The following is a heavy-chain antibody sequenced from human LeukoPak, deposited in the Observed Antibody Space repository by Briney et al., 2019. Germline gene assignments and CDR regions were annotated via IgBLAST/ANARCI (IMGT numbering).Heavy chain of an antibody. J-gene: IGHJ4*02. D-gene: IGHD6-13*01. CDR2: ISHSGGST. CDR1: GFTFSTYA. V-gene: IGHV3-23*01. CDR3: AKGLGLAAALEDFDY. Sequence: GGSLRLSCAASGFTFSTYAMSWVRQAPGKGLEWVSVISHSGGSTYYADSVRGRFTISRDNSKNTLYLQMNSLRAEDTAVYYCAKGLGLAAALEDFDYWGQGTLVTVSS.